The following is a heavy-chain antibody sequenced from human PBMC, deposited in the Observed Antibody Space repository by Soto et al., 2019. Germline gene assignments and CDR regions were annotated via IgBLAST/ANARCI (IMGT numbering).Heavy chain of an antibody. J-gene: IGHJ5*02. CDR1: GFTFSDYY. V-gene: IGHV3-11*01. CDR2: ISSSGSTI. Sequence: PGGSLRLSCAASGFTFSDYYMSWIRQAPGKGLEWVSYISSSGSTIYYADSVKGRFTISRDNAKNSLYLQMNSLRAEDTAVYYSARSGNYDILTGYYSPWGQGTLVTVSS. CDR3: ARSGNYDILTGYYSP. D-gene: IGHD3-9*01.